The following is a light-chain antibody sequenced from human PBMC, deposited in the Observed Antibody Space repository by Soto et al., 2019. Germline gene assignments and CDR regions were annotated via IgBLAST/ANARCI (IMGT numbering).Light chain of an antibody. CDR2: EGS. CDR3: CSYGGFSTFVL. J-gene: IGLJ2*01. V-gene: IGLV2-23*03. Sequence: QSVLTQPASVSGSPGQSITISCTGTSSDVGSYNLVSWYQHHPGKAPKLLIFEGSKRPSGVSYRFSGSKSGNTASLKISGLQAEDEADYHCCSYGGFSTFVLFGGGTKLTVL. CDR1: SSDVGSYNL.